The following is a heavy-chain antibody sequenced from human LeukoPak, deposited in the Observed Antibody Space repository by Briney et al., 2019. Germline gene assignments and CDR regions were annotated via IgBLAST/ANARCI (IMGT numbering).Heavy chain of an antibody. J-gene: IGHJ5*02. D-gene: IGHD6-19*01. CDR1: GGSISSSSYY. CDR2: IYHSGST. V-gene: IGHV4-39*07. Sequence: SETLSLTCTVSGGSISSSSYYWGWIRQPPGKGLEWIGSIYHSGSTYYNPSLKSRVTISVDTSKNQFSLKLSSVTAADTAVYYCARAWSSGWPLWFDPWGQGTLVTVSS. CDR3: ARAWSSGWPLWFDP.